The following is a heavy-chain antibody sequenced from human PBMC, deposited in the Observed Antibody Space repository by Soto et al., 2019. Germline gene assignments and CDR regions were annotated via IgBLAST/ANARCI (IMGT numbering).Heavy chain of an antibody. J-gene: IGHJ5*02. V-gene: IGHV4-59*02. CDR1: GGSVSNYY. CDR2: MYYNGNI. D-gene: IGHD3-16*01. Sequence: SETLSLTCNVSGGSVSNYYWTWIRQSPGKGLEWIAYMYYNGNINYNPSLKSRVTISVDTSKNQFSLTLKSVTAADTAVYYCASGGNWFDPWGQGIQVTVSS. CDR3: ASGGNWFDP.